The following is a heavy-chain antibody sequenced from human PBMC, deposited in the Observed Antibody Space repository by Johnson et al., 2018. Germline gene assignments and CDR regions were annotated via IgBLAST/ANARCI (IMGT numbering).Heavy chain of an antibody. CDR3: ARGLWSGYYDY. CDR1: GYTLTSYD. Sequence: VQLVESGAEVKKPGASVKVSCKASGYTLTSYDINWVRQATGQGPEWIAWMNPNSGNTGYAQTFQGRVTMTRDIYINTAYMELSSLNSEDTAVYYCARGLWSGYYDYWGQGTLVTVSS. J-gene: IGHJ4*02. D-gene: IGHD3-3*01. CDR2: MNPNSGNT. V-gene: IGHV1-8*01.